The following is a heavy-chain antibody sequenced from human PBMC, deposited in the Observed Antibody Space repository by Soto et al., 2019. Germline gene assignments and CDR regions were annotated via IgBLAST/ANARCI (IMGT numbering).Heavy chain of an antibody. J-gene: IGHJ6*02. CDR2: IKQDGSEK. V-gene: IGHV3-7*01. D-gene: IGHD3-3*01. Sequence: GGSLRLSCAASGFTFSSYWMSWVRQAPGKGLEWVANIKQDGSEKYYVDSVKGRFTISRDNAKNSLYLQMNSLRAEDTAVYYCARVPEFGVVTYIIPYYYYGMDVWGQGTTVTVSS. CDR3: ARVPEFGVVTYIIPYYYYGMDV. CDR1: GFTFSSYW.